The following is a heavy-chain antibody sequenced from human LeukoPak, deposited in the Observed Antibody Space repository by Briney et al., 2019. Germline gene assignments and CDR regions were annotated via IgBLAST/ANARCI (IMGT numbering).Heavy chain of an antibody. CDR3: ARVSGDYDSSGYYGLDY. D-gene: IGHD3-22*01. J-gene: IGHJ4*02. Sequence: PGGSLRLSCAASGFTFGSYSMNWVRQAPGKGLEWVSSISSSSSYIYYADSVKGRFTISRDNAKNSLYLQMNSLRAEDTTVYYCARVSGDYDSSGYYGLDYWGQGTLVTVSS. V-gene: IGHV3-21*01. CDR1: GFTFGSYS. CDR2: ISSSSSYI.